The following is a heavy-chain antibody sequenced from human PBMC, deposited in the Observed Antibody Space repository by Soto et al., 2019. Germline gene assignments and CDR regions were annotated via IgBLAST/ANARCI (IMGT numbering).Heavy chain of an antibody. V-gene: IGHV3-23*01. CDR1: GFTFSNYA. CDR3: AKKVHFGSGSYYFYFHY. J-gene: IGHJ4*02. D-gene: IGHD3-10*01. CDR2: IIYSGGST. Sequence: GGSLRLSCAASGFTFSNYAMSWVRQAPGKGLEWVSTIIYSGGSTYYADSVKGRFITSRDNSKNTLYLQMNSLRVEDTAVYYCAKKVHFGSGSYYFYFHYWGQGTLVTVSS.